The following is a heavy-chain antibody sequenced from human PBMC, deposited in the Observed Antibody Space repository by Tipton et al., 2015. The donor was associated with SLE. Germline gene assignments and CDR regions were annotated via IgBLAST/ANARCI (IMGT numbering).Heavy chain of an antibody. Sequence: TLSLTCTVSGGSISSYYWSWIRQPPGKGLEWIGNIYYSGSTNYNPSLKSRVIISVDMSNIQFSLKLSSVTAADTAVYHCSCRIAARRSPLIPFDYWGPGSLVSVSS. CDR3: SCRIAARRSPLIPFDY. D-gene: IGHD6-6*01. CDR1: GGSISSYY. CDR2: IYYSGST. J-gene: IGHJ4*02. V-gene: IGHV4-59*12.